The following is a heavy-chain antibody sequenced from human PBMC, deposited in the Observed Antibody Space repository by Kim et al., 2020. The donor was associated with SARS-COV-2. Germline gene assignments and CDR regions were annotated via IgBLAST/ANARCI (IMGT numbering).Heavy chain of an antibody. Sequence: SETLSLTCAVYGGSFSGYYWSWIRQPPGKGLEWIGEINHSGSTNYNPSLKSRVTISVDTSKNQFSLKLSSVTAADTAVYYCARGRLIRSYCSSTSCYRPHYYYYYGMDVWGQGTTVTVSS. V-gene: IGHV4-34*01. CDR2: INHSGST. D-gene: IGHD2-2*02. J-gene: IGHJ6*02. CDR1: GGSFSGYY. CDR3: ARGRLIRSYCSSTSCYRPHYYYYYGMDV.